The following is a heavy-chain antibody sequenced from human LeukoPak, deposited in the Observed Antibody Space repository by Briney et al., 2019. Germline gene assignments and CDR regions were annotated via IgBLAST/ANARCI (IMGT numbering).Heavy chain of an antibody. D-gene: IGHD3-3*01. Sequence: ASVKVSCKASGYTFTSYGISWVRQAPGQGLEWMGWISAYNGNTNYAQKLQGRVTMTTDTSTSTAYMELRSLRSDDTAVYYCARDLREGRITIFGSTYYYYYGIDVWGQGTTVTVSS. CDR2: ISAYNGNT. J-gene: IGHJ6*02. CDR3: ARDLREGRITIFGSTYYYYYGIDV. CDR1: GYTFTSYG. V-gene: IGHV1-18*01.